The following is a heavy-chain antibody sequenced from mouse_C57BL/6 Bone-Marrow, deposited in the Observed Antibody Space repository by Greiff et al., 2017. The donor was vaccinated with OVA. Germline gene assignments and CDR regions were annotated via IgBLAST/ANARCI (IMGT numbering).Heavy chain of an antibody. CDR2: INPYNGGT. CDR1: GYTFTDYY. V-gene: IGHV1-19*01. CDR3: ASPTTVVARGYFDV. Sequence: VQLQQSGPVLVKPGASVKMSCKASGYTFTDYYMNWVKQSHGKSLEWIGVINPYNGGTSYNQKFKGKVTLTVDNASSTAYMELNSLTSEDSAVYYCASPTTVVARGYFDVWGTGTTVTVSS. D-gene: IGHD1-1*01. J-gene: IGHJ1*03.